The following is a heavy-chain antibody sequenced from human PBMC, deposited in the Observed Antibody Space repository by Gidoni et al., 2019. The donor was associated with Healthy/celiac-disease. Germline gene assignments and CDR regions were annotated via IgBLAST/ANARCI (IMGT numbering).Heavy chain of an antibody. Sequence: QVQLVESGGGVVQPGRSLRLSCAASGFTFSSYGMHWVRQAPGKGLECVAVISYDGSNKYYADSVKGRFTISRDNSKNTLYLQMNSLRAEDTAVYYCAIPSGSGSWGQGTLVTVSS. CDR1: GFTFSSYG. CDR3: AIPSGSGS. V-gene: IGHV3-30*03. J-gene: IGHJ5*02. D-gene: IGHD3-10*01. CDR2: ISYDGSNK.